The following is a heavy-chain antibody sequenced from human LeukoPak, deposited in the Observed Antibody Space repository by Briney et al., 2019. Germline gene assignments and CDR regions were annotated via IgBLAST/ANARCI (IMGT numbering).Heavy chain of an antibody. D-gene: IGHD1-26*01. CDR1: GFTFSSFG. Sequence: GGSLRLSCAASGFTFSSFGMHWVRQAPGKGLEWLAYIRFDGNKKEYADSLEGRFTIPRDNSKNALYLQIDSLRPEDTAVYYCAKKGGAAFYHWLDPWGQGALVTVSS. CDR3: AKKGGAAFYHWLDP. V-gene: IGHV3-30*02. CDR2: IRFDGNKK. J-gene: IGHJ5*02.